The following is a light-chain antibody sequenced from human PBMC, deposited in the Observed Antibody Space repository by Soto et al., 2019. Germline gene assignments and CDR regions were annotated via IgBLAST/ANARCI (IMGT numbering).Light chain of an antibody. CDR1: QSVSSTY. Sequence: EMVLTQSPGTLSLSPGERATLSCRASQSVSSTYLAWYQQKPGQAPRLLIYGASNRATGIPDRFSGSGSGTDFTLTISRLEPEDFAVYYCQQYGSSPTLTFGGGTKVEIK. CDR2: GAS. J-gene: IGKJ4*01. V-gene: IGKV3-20*01. CDR3: QQYGSSPTLT.